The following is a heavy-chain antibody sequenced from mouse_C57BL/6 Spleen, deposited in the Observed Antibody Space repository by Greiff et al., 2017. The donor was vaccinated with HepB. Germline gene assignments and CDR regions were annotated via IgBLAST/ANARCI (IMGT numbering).Heavy chain of an antibody. Sequence: QVQLQQPGAELVKPGASVKLSCKASGYTFTSYWMHWVKQRPGQGLEWIGMIHPNSGSTNYNEKFKSKATLTVDKSSSTAYMQLSSLTSEDSAVYYCAKPLYSIYAIDYWGQGTSVTVSS. V-gene: IGHV1-64*01. J-gene: IGHJ4*01. D-gene: IGHD2-5*01. CDR2: IHPNSGST. CDR1: GYTFTSYW. CDR3: AKPLYSIYAIDY.